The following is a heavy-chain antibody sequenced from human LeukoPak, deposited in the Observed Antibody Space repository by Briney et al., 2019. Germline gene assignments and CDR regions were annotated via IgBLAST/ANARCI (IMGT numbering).Heavy chain of an antibody. CDR3: ARNPPGGDVTVAGTGF. CDR2: VYHSGST. CDR1: GGSISSGGYY. D-gene: IGHD6-19*01. V-gene: IGHV4-30-2*01. J-gene: IGHJ4*02. Sequence: PSQTLSLTCTVSGGSISSGGYYWSWIRQPPGKGLEWIGYVYHSGSTYYNPSLKSRVTISVDRSKNQFSLKLSSVTAADTAVYYCARNPPGGDVTVAGTGFWGQGTLVTVSS.